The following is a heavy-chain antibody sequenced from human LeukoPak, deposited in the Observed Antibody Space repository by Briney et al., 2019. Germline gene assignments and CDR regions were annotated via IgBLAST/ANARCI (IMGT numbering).Heavy chain of an antibody. CDR1: GYTFTSYA. Sequence: RASVKVSCKASGYTFTSYAMNWVRRAPGQGLEWMGWINTNTGNPTYAQGFTGRFVFSLDTSVSTAYLQISSLKAEDTAVYYCAREPSPLKYYYDSSGPYRRAFDIWGQGTMVTVSS. CDR2: INTNTGNP. CDR3: AREPSPLKYYYDSSGPYRRAFDI. D-gene: IGHD3-22*01. J-gene: IGHJ3*02. V-gene: IGHV7-4-1*02.